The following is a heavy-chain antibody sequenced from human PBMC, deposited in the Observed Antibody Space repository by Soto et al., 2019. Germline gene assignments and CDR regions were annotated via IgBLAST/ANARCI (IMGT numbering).Heavy chain of an antibody. V-gene: IGHV1-69*01. Sequence: QVQLVQSGAEVKKPGSSVKVSCTASGGTFSSYAISWVRQAPGRGLEWMGGIIPIFGTANYEQKFQGRVTITADESTSTAYMGLSSLRSEDTAVYYCARDDRDYGDHEYYFDYWGQGTLVTVSS. CDR3: ARDDRDYGDHEYYFDY. D-gene: IGHD4-17*01. CDR2: IIPIFGTA. J-gene: IGHJ4*02. CDR1: GGTFSSYA.